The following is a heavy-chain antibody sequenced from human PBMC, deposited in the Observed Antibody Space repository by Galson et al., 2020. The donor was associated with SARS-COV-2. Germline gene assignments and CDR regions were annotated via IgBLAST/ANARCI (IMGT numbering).Heavy chain of an antibody. CDR3: ARRPGVDTVLVRAFDI. CDR2: IYWDDDK. Sequence: ESGPTLVKPTQTLTLTCTFSGFSLSTRGVGVGWIRQPPGKALEWLALIYWDDDKRYSPSLKSRLTITKDTSKNQVVLTMTNMDPVDTATYYCARRPGVDTVLVRAFDIWGQGTMVTVSS. J-gene: IGHJ3*02. CDR1: GFSLSTRGVG. V-gene: IGHV2-5*02. D-gene: IGHD5-18*01.